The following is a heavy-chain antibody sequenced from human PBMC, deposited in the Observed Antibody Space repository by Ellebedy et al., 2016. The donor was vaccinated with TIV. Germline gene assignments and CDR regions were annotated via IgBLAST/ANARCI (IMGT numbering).Heavy chain of an antibody. Sequence: SGPTLVKPTQTLTLTCTFSGFSLSTTRVSVSWIRQPPGKALELRARIDWDDDKYFNTSLRTRLTISKDTSKNQVVLTMTNMDPVDTATYYCARTDGSGWAFDSWGQGTLVTVSS. J-gene: IGHJ4*02. CDR2: IDWDDDK. V-gene: IGHV2-70*11. D-gene: IGHD6-19*01. CDR3: ARTDGSGWAFDS. CDR1: GFSLSTTRVS.